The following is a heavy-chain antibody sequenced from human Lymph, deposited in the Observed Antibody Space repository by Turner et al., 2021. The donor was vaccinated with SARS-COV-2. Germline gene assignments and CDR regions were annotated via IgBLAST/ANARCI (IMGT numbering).Heavy chain of an antibody. J-gene: IGHJ4*02. CDR1: GFTFSSYS. Sequence: EVQLVESGGGLVKPGGSLRLSGDASGFTFSSYSMNWVRQAPGKGLEWVSSITFTSSYIYYADSVKGRFTISRDNAKNSLYLQMNSLRAEDTAVYYCARGPPAFPYYFDYWGQGTLVTVSS. CDR3: ARGPPAFPYYFDY. CDR2: ITFTSSYI. V-gene: IGHV3-21*01.